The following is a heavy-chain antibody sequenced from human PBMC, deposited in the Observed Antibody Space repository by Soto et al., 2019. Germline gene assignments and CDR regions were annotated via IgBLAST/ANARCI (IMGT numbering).Heavy chain of an antibody. CDR3: AKDAHSMIVVVIEDAFDI. Sequence: EVQLLESGGGLVQPGGSLRLSCAASGFTFSSYAMNWVRQAPGKGLEWVSAISGSGGSTYYADSVKGRFTISRDNSKNTLYLQMNSLRAEDTAVYYCAKDAHSMIVVVIEDAFDIWGQGTMVTVSS. J-gene: IGHJ3*02. V-gene: IGHV3-23*01. CDR1: GFTFSSYA. D-gene: IGHD3-22*01. CDR2: ISGSGGST.